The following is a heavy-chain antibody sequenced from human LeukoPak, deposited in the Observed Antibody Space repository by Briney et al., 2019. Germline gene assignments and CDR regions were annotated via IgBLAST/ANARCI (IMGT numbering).Heavy chain of an antibody. J-gene: IGHJ6*02. CDR3: ARGRNYDFWSGYSPRDYYGMDV. D-gene: IGHD3-3*01. Sequence: SETLCLTCAVYGGSFSGYYWSWIRQPPGKGLEWIGEINHSGSTNYNPSLKSRVTISVDTSKNQFSLKLSSVTAADTAVYYCARGRNYDFWSGYSPRDYYGMDVWGQGTTVTVSS. CDR2: INHSGST. V-gene: IGHV4-34*01. CDR1: GGSFSGYY.